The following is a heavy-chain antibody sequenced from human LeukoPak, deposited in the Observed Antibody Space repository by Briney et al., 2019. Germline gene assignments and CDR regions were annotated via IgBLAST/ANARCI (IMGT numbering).Heavy chain of an antibody. CDR3: ARRGDYGRSFDY. D-gene: IGHD4-17*01. V-gene: IGHV4-39*01. Sequence: SETRSLTCTVSGGSISSSSYYWGWIRQPPGKGLEWIGSIYYTGSTYYNPSLKSRVTISEDTSKNQSSLRLTSVTAADTAVYYCARRGDYGRSFDYWGQGTLVTVSS. CDR1: GGSISSSSYY. J-gene: IGHJ4*02. CDR2: IYYTGST.